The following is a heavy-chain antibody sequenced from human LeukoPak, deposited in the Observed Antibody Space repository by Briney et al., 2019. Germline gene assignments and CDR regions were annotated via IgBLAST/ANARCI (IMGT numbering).Heavy chain of an antibody. D-gene: IGHD2/OR15-2a*01. CDR1: GGSISDYY. J-gene: IGHJ4*02. Sequence: PSETLSLTCTVSGGSISDYYWSWIRQPPGKGLEWIGYIFYSGSTNYSPSLKSRVTISVDTSKNQFSLKLSSVTAADTAMYYCARETILDDTGSVYFDYWGQGTLVTVSS. V-gene: IGHV4-59*01. CDR3: ARETILDDTGSVYFDY. CDR2: IFYSGST.